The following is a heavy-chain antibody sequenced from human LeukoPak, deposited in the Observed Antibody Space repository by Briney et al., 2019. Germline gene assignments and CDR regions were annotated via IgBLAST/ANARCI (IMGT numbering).Heavy chain of an antibody. V-gene: IGHV3-23*01. CDR3: AREAITMVRGINRRSGFDF. CDR2: ISGSGGST. CDR1: GFTFSSYA. D-gene: IGHD3-10*01. Sequence: QAGGSLRLSCAASGFTFSSYAMSWVRQAPGKGLEWVSAISGSGGSTYYADSVKGRFTISRDNSKNTLYLQMNSLRAEDTAVYYCAREAITMVRGINRRSGFDFWGQGTMVTVSS. J-gene: IGHJ3*01.